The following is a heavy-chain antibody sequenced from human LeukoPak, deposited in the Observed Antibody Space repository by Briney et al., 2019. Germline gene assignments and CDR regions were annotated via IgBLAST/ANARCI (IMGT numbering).Heavy chain of an antibody. CDR1: GGSVSSGNYY. J-gene: IGHJ4*02. Sequence: SETLSLTCTVSGGSVSSGNYYWSWIRQPPGKGLDWIGDIYYSGSTNYNPSLKSRVTISVDTSKNQFSLKLSSVTAADTAVYYCARDVGYNYFDYWGQGTLVTVSS. CDR3: ARDVGYNYFDY. D-gene: IGHD5-24*01. CDR2: IYYSGST. V-gene: IGHV4-61*01.